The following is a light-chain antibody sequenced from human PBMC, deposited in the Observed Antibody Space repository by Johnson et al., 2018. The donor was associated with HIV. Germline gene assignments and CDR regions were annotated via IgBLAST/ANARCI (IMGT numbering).Light chain of an antibody. V-gene: IGLV1-51*01. CDR2: DNN. CDR3: GAWDRCLSAEV. J-gene: IGLJ1*01. CDR1: SSNIGNNY. Sequence: QPVLTQPPSVSAAPGQKVTISCSGSSSNIGNNYVSWYQQLPGTAPKLLIYDNNKRPSGIPDRFSGSKSATSATRGITGLQTGDEADYYCGAWDRCLSAEVFGTGTKVTVL.